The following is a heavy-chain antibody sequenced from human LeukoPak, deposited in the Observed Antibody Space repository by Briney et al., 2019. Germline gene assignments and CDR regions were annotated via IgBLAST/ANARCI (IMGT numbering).Heavy chain of an antibody. Sequence: ASVKVSCKASGYTFTGYYIHWVRQAPGQGLEWMGWIYPYSGDTNYAQNFQGRVTMTRDTSISTAYMEVSRLRSDDTAVYYCARDYYDSSGYSRFDPWGQGTLVTVSS. CDR1: GYTFTGYY. V-gene: IGHV1-2*02. J-gene: IGHJ5*02. D-gene: IGHD3-22*01. CDR3: ARDYYDSSGYSRFDP. CDR2: IYPYSGDT.